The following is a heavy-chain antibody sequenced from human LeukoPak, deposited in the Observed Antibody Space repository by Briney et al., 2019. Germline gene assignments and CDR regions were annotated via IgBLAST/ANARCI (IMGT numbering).Heavy chain of an antibody. CDR2: ISSSSSTI. CDR1: GFTFSTYS. J-gene: IGHJ3*02. V-gene: IGHV3-48*01. CDR3: ARVLDI. Sequence: GGSLRLSCAASGFTFSTYSMNWVRQAPGKGLEWVSYISSSSSTIYADSVKGRFTISRDNAKNSLYLQMNSLRAEDTAVYYCARVLDIWGQGTMVTVSS.